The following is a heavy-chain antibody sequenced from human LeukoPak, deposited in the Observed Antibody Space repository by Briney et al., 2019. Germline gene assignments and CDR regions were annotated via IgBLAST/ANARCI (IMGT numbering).Heavy chain of an antibody. V-gene: IGHV1-2*02. J-gene: IGHJ6*02. CDR3: ARMRELWFGELLYAMDV. CDR1: GYTFSDYY. Sequence: ASVKVSCKASGYTFSDYYMYWVRQAPGHGLEYMGWINPNNGGTNYAQKFQGRVTLTRDTSINTANMELGRLRSDDTAVYYCARMRELWFGELLYAMDVWGQGTTVTVSS. CDR2: INPNNGGT. D-gene: IGHD3-10*01.